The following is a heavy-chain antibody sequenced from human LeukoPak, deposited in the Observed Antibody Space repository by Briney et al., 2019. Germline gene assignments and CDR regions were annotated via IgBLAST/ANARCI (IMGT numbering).Heavy chain of an antibody. D-gene: IGHD3-10*01. J-gene: IGHJ4*02. V-gene: IGHV5-51*01. CDR2: IYPGDSDT. Sequence: GESLKISCKGSGYSFTSYWIGWVRQMPGKGLEWMGIIYPGDSDTRYSPSFQGQVTISADKSISTAYLQWSSLKASDTAMYYCARKYYYGSGSHYYFDYWGQGTLVTVSS. CDR1: GYSFTSYW. CDR3: ARKYYYGSGSHYYFDY.